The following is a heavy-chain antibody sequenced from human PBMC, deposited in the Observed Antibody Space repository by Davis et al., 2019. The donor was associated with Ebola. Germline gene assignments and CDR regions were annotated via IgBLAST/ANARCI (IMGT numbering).Heavy chain of an antibody. CDR2: IKQDGSEK. Sequence: PGGSLRLSCTVSRFTFSSYWLTWVRQAPGKGLEWVANIKQDGSEKYYVDSVKGRFTISRDNTKKSLYLQMNSLRAEDTAVYYCGRDMTYCSGGTCHFRPVDYWGQGTLVTVSS. CDR3: GRDMTYCSGGTCHFRPVDY. D-gene: IGHD2-15*01. V-gene: IGHV3-7*01. J-gene: IGHJ4*02. CDR1: RFTFSSYW.